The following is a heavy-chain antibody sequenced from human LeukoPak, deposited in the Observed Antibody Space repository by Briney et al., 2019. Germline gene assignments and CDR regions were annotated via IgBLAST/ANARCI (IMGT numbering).Heavy chain of an antibody. CDR3: ARDRRVYYDSSGYSWWSFDY. CDR1: GYTFTGYY. D-gene: IGHD3-22*01. J-gene: IGHJ4*02. V-gene: IGHV1-2*02. Sequence: ASVKVSCKASGYTFTGYYMHWVRQAPGQGLEWMGWVNPNSGGTNYAQKFQGRVTMTRNTSISTAYMELSRLRSDDTAVYYCARDRRVYYDSSGYSWWSFDYWGQGTLVTVCS. CDR2: VNPNSGGT.